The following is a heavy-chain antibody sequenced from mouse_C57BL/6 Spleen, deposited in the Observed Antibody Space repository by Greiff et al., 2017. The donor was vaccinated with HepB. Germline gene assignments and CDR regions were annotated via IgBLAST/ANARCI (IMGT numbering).Heavy chain of an antibody. Sequence: EVQLQQSGAELVRPGASVKLSCTASGFNIKDYYMHWVKQRPEQGLEWIGRIDPEDGDTEYAPKFQGKATMTSDTSSNTAYLQLSRLTSEDTAVYYCTTLITTVVATPSYAMDYWGQGTSVTVSS. J-gene: IGHJ4*01. CDR2: IDPEDGDT. CDR1: GFNIKDYY. D-gene: IGHD1-1*01. CDR3: TTLITTVVATPSYAMDY. V-gene: IGHV14-1*01.